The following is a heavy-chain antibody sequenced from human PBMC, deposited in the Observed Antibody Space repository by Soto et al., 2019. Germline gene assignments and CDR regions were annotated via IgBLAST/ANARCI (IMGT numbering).Heavy chain of an antibody. J-gene: IGHJ4*02. D-gene: IGHD6-19*01. Sequence: GGSLRLSCVVSGFTFSDFGMHWVRQSPGEGLAWVASISKDGLDRYYSESVKGRFTISRDDSKNTVFLQMNSLKVEDTAAYFCASPREGQWLVFDHWGQRTLVTV. V-gene: IGHV3-30*19. CDR3: ASPREGQWLVFDH. CDR2: ISKDGLDR. CDR1: GFTFSDFG.